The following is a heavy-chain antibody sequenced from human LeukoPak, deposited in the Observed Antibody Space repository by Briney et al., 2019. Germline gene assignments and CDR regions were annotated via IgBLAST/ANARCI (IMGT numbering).Heavy chain of an antibody. D-gene: IGHD6-6*01. V-gene: IGHV4-59*08. CDR1: GVSIFSYY. CDR3: ARWDRIAAHKPYYGMDV. J-gene: IGHJ6*02. CDR2: IYYSGST. Sequence: SETLSLTCSVSGVSIFSYYWSWIRQPPGKGLEWIGYIYYSGSTNYNPSLKSRVTISVDTSKNQFSLKLSSVTAADTAVYYCARWDRIAAHKPYYGMDVWGQGTTVTVSS.